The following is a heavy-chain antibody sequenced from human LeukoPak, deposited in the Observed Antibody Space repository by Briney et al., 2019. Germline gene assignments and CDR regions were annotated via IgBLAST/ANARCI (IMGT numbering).Heavy chain of an antibody. CDR3: ARVQVRGVIITSLGY. CDR2: INPNSGGT. Sequence: ASVTVSFKASGYTFTVYYMHWVRQAPGQGLEWMGWINPNSGGTNYAQKFQGRVTMTRDTSISTAYMELSRLRSDDTAVYYCARVQVRGVIITSLGYWGQGTLVTVSS. J-gene: IGHJ4*02. D-gene: IGHD3-10*01. V-gene: IGHV1-2*02. CDR1: GYTFTVYY.